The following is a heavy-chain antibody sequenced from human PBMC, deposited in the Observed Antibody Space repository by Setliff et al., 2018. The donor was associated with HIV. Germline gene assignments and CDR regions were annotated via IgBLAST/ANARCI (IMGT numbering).Heavy chain of an antibody. J-gene: IGHJ5*02. CDR1: GYTFTSYA. V-gene: IGHV1-3*01. CDR3: ARGRGYSGYDYSWFDP. D-gene: IGHD5-12*01. CDR2: INAGNGNT. Sequence: EASVKVSCKASGYTFTSYAMHWVRQAPGQRLEWMGWINAGNGNTNYAQKFQGRVTITRDTSASTAYMELSSLTSKDTAVYYCARGRGYSGYDYSWFDPWGQGTPVTVSS.